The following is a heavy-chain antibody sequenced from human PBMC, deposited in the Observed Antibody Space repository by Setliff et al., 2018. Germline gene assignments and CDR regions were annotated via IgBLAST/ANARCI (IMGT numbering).Heavy chain of an antibody. CDR1: DDSISSRRYY. V-gene: IGHV4-61*09. D-gene: IGHD3-3*01. CDR3: ARMSGFQYIDV. Sequence: SETLSLTCTVSDDSISSRRYYWGWLPQPAGKELEWIGQIYTSWSTNYNPSLKSRVTISLDTSKNQFSLSLTSVTAADTAVYYCARMSGFQYIDVWGKGTTVTVSS. CDR2: IYTSWST. J-gene: IGHJ6*03.